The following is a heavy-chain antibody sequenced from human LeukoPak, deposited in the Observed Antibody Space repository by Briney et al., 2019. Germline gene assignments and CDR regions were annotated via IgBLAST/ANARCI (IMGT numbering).Heavy chain of an antibody. CDR3: ARDRTTVVTPFDY. CDR1: GFTFSSYS. CDR2: ISSSSSTI. Sequence: GGSLRLSCAASGFTFSSYSMNWVRQAPGKGLEWVSYISSSSSTIYYADSVKGRFTISRDNAKNSLYLQMNSLRAGDTAVYYCARDRTTVVTPFDYWGQGTLVTVSS. D-gene: IGHD4-23*01. J-gene: IGHJ4*02. V-gene: IGHV3-48*01.